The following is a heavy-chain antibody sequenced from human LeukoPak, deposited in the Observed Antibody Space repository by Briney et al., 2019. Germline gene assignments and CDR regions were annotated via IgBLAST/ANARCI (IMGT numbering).Heavy chain of an antibody. V-gene: IGHV3-30-3*01. CDR3: ASSQQMATNRPPDY. J-gene: IGHJ4*02. CDR1: GFTFSNYA. CDR2: ISYDGTNK. D-gene: IGHD5-24*01. Sequence: PGGSLRLSCAASGFTFSNYAMQWVRQAPGKGLEWVAVISYDGTNKYYADSVKGRFTISRDNSKNTLYLQMNSLRVEDTAVYYCASSQQMATNRPPDYWGQGTLVTVSS.